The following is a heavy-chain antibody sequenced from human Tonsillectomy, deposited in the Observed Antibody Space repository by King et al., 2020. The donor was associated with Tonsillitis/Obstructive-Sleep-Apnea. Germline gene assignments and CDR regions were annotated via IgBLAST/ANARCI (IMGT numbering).Heavy chain of an antibody. Sequence: VQLVESGAEVKKPGASVKVSCKASGYTFTSYYMHWVRQAPGQGLEWMGIINPSGGSTSYAKKFQGRVTMTRDTSTSTVYMELSSLRSEDTAVYYCARDRSIYIAAAGKIDPWGQGTLVTVSS. CDR3: ARDRSIYIAAAGKIDP. J-gene: IGHJ5*02. V-gene: IGHV1-46*01. D-gene: IGHD6-13*01. CDR2: INPSGGST. CDR1: GYTFTSYY.